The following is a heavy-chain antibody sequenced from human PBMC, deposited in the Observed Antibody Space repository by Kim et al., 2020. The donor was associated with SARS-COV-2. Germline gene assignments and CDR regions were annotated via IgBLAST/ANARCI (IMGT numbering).Heavy chain of an antibody. CDR3: AKDLIRGGGHLVSMVYPH. V-gene: IGHV3-23*01. CDR1: GFTFSSYA. Sequence: GGSLRLSCAASGFTFSSYAMSWVRQAPGKGLEWVSAISGSGGSTYYADSVKGRFTISRDNSKNTLYLQMNSLRAEDTAVYYCAKDLIRGGGHLVSMVYPHWGQGTLVTVSS. J-gene: IGHJ4*02. D-gene: IGHD3-10*01. CDR2: ISGSGGST.